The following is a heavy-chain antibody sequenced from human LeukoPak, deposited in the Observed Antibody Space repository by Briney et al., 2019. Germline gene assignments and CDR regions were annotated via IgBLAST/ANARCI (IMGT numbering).Heavy chain of an antibody. Sequence: SETLSLTCTVSGGSISSHYWSWIRQPPGRGLEWIGYIYSSGTTNYNPSLKSRVTMSVDTSKNQFSLKLSSVTAADTAVYYCARGLTGYYHPPDYWGQGTLVTVSS. J-gene: IGHJ4*02. D-gene: IGHD3-3*01. CDR1: GGSISSHY. CDR3: ARGLTGYYHPPDY. CDR2: IYSSGTT. V-gene: IGHV4-59*11.